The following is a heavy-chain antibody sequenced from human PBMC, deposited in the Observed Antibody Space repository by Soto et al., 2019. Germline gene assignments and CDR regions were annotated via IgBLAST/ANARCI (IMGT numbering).Heavy chain of an antibody. Sequence: EVQLLESGGGLVQPGGSLRLSCAASGFTFSRYAMSWVRQAPGKGLEWVSAISGSGGSTYYADYVKGRFTISGDNSKNTLYLQMNSLRAEDTAVYYGAKEVVLDNRFDPWGQGTLVTVAS. J-gene: IGHJ5*02. V-gene: IGHV3-23*01. CDR1: GFTFSRYA. CDR2: ISGSGGST. D-gene: IGHD2-2*01. CDR3: AKEVVLDNRFDP.